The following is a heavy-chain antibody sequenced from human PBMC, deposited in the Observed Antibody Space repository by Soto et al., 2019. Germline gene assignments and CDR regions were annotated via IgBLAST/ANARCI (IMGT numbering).Heavy chain of an antibody. CDR1: GGSISSGDYY. J-gene: IGHJ4*02. D-gene: IGHD1-26*01. Sequence: SETLSLTCTVSGGSISSGDYYWSWIRQPPEKGLEWIGYIYYSGSTNYNPSLKSRVTISVDTSKNQFSLKLTSVTAADTAVYYFARRYGGNFDYWGQGTLVTVSS. CDR3: ARRYGGNFDY. CDR2: IYYSGST. V-gene: IGHV4-61*08.